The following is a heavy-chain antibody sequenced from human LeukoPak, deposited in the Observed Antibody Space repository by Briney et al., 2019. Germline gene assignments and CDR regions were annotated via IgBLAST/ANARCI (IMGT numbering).Heavy chain of an antibody. CDR1: GFIFSNFV. D-gene: IGHD2-2*01. CDR2: ITSAGNT. Sequence: PGGSLRLSCTASGFIFSNFVMSWVRQAPGKGLEWVSAITSAGNTYYADSVKGRFTISRDSSKNTLYLQMNSLRSEDTAVYYCAKGGGPYHLPTDYWGQATMVSVCS. J-gene: IGHJ4*02. V-gene: IGHV3-23*01. CDR3: AKGGGPYHLPTDY.